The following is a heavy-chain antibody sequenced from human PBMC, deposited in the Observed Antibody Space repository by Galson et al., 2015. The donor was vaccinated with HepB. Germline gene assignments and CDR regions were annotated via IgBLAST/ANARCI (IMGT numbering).Heavy chain of an antibody. D-gene: IGHD6-13*01. CDR2: ISGSGGSK. CDR1: GFTFSSYA. CDR3: AKYPGYSPPSSY. V-gene: IGHV3-23*01. Sequence: SLRLSCAASGFTFSSYAMSWVRQAPGKGLEWVSAISGSGGSKYYADTVKGRFTISRDNSKNTLYLQMNSLRAEDTAVYYCAKYPGYSPPSSYWGQGTLVTVSS. J-gene: IGHJ4*02.